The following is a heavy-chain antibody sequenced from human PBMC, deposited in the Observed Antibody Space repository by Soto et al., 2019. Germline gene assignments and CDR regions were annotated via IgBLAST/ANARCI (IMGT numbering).Heavy chain of an antibody. Sequence: GEPLSPSFPATRITLRRESMIWGRVAVEEELAWVSYISSSSSTIYYADSVKGRFTSTRDNAKNSLYLQMNSLRDEDTAVYYWARGYCRGASCYSADAFDIWGQGTMITVS. CDR1: RITLRRES. CDR3: ARGYCRGASCYSADAFDI. D-gene: IGHD2-15*01. V-gene: IGHV3-48*02. CDR2: ISSSSSTI. J-gene: IGHJ3*02.